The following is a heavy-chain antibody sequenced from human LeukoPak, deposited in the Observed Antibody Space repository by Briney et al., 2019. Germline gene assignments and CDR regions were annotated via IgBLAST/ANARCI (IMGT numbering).Heavy chain of an antibody. J-gene: IGHJ4*02. D-gene: IGHD1-26*01. Sequence: GRSLRLSCAASGFTFSSYAMHWVRQAPGKGLEWVAVISYDGSNKYYADSVKGRFTISRDNSKNTLYLQMNSLRAEDTAVYYCARCPVGWELLPFDYWGQGTLVTVSS. CDR1: GFTFSSYA. CDR3: ARCPVGWELLPFDY. CDR2: ISYDGSNK. V-gene: IGHV3-30-3*01.